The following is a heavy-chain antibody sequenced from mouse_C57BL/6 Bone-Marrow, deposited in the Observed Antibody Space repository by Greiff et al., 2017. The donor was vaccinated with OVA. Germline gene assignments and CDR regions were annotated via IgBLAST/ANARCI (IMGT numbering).Heavy chain of an antibody. Sequence: VQLKQSGPELVKPGASVKIPCKASGYTFTDYNMDWVKQSHGKSLEWIGDINPNNGGTIYNQKFKGKATLTVDKSSSTAYMELRSLTSEDTAVYYCARVHYYGISFDYWGQGTTLTVSS. J-gene: IGHJ2*01. CDR1: GYTFTDYN. D-gene: IGHD1-1*01. CDR2: INPNNGGT. V-gene: IGHV1-18*01. CDR3: ARVHYYGISFDY.